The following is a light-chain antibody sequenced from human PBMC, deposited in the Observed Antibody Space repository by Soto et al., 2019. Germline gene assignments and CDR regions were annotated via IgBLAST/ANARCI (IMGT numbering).Light chain of an antibody. CDR3: EVGDGSRDHYV. CDR1: DIKIHE. J-gene: IGLJ1*01. Sequence: YEMTHPTSVAVAVAQTARITCGGSDIKIHEAHWYHQTPGQAPLVVVYDDSDRPSGIPERFSGSSSGNTATLTITRVEDGDEDDYFCEVGDGSRDHYVFATGTKVTVL. V-gene: IGLV3-21*02. CDR2: DDS.